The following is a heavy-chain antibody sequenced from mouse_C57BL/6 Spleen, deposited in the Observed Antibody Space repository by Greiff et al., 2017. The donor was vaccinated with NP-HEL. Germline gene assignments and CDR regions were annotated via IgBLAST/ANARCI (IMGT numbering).Heavy chain of an antibody. J-gene: IGHJ4*01. CDR1: GYTFTSYW. D-gene: IGHD1-1*01. CDR2: IDPSDSYT. Sequence: QVQLQQPGAELVMPGASVKLSCKASGYTFTSYWMHWVEQRPGQGLEWIGEIDPSDSYTNYNQKFKGKSTLTVDKSSSTAYMQLSSLTSEDSAVYYCARITTVVATRAMDYWGQGTSVTVSS. V-gene: IGHV1-69*01. CDR3: ARITTVVATRAMDY.